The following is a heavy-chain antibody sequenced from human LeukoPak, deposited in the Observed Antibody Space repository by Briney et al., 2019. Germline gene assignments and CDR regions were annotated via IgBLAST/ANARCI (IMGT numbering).Heavy chain of an antibody. CDR2: IYYSGST. CDR1: GGSFSVYY. J-gene: IGHJ4*02. CDR3: ARDTAGDDSSGYYPPKFDY. Sequence: PSETLSLTCAVYGGSFSVYYWSWIRQHPGKGLEWIGYIYYSGSTYYNPSLKSRVTISVDTSKNQFSLKLSSVTAADTAVYYCARDTAGDDSSGYYPPKFDYWGQGTLVTVSS. V-gene: IGHV4-31*11. D-gene: IGHD3-22*01.